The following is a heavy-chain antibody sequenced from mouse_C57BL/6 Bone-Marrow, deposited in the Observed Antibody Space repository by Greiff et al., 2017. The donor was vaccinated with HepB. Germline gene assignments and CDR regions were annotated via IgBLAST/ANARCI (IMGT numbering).Heavy chain of an antibody. D-gene: IGHD2-3*01. V-gene: IGHV10-1*01. CDR1: GFSFNTYA. J-gene: IGHJ4*01. Sequence: GGGLVQPKGSLKLSCAASGFSFNTYAMNWVRQAPGKGLEWVARIRSKSNNYATYYADSVKDRFTISRDDSESMLYLQMNNLKTEDTAMYYCVSVDGYYASMDYWGQGTSVTVSS. CDR2: IRSKSNNYAT. CDR3: VSVDGYYASMDY.